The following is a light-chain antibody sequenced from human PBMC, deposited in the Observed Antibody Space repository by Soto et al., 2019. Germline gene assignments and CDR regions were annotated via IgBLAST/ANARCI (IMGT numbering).Light chain of an antibody. CDR3: QQSSNLIT. CDR1: QSVSSY. CDR2: DAS. V-gene: IGKV3-11*01. Sequence: EIVMTQSPATLSVSPRERVTLSFRASQSVSSYLAWYQQKPGQAPRLLIYDASNRATGIPARFSGSGSGTDFTLTISSLETEDFAVYYCQQSSNLITFGQGTRLEIK. J-gene: IGKJ5*01.